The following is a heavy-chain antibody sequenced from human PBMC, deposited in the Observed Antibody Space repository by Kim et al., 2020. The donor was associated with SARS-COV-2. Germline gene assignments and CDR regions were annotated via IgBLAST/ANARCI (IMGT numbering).Heavy chain of an antibody. Sequence: SETLSLTCAVYGGSFSGYYWSWIRQPQGKGLEWIGEINHSGSTNYNPSLKSRVTISVDTSKNQFSLKLSSVTAADTAVYYCVRENLLDYSPYGMDVWGQGTTVTVSS. V-gene: IGHV4-34*01. CDR3: VRENLLDYSPYGMDV. CDR2: INHSGST. J-gene: IGHJ6*02. D-gene: IGHD2-15*01. CDR1: GGSFSGYY.